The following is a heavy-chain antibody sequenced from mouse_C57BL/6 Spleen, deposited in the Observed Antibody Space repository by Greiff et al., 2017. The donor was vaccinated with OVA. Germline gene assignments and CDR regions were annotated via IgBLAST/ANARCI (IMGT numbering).Heavy chain of an antibody. CDR3: ARRYDGYYDFDY. J-gene: IGHJ2*01. CDR1: GFTFSDYG. CDR2: ISSGSSTI. Sequence: EVKVVESGGGLVKPGGSLTLSCAASGFTFSDYGMHWVRQAPEKGLEWVAYISSGSSTIYYADTVKGRFTISRDNAKNTLFLQMTSLRSEDTAMYYCARRYDGYYDFDYWGQGTTLTVSS. V-gene: IGHV5-17*01. D-gene: IGHD2-3*01.